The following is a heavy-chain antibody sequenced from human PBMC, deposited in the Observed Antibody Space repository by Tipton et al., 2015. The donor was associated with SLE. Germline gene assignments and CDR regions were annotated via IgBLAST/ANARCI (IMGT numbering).Heavy chain of an antibody. CDR1: GGSFSGYY. CDR2: INHSGST. CDR3: ARGRVAAAYYYYYYYMDV. Sequence: TLSLTCAVYGGSFSGYYWSWIRQPPGKGLEWIGEINHSGSTNYNPSLKSRVTISVDTSKNQFSLKLSSVTAADTAVYYCARGRVAAAYYYYYYYMDVWGKGTTVTVSS. J-gene: IGHJ6*03. V-gene: IGHV4-34*01. D-gene: IGHD6-13*01.